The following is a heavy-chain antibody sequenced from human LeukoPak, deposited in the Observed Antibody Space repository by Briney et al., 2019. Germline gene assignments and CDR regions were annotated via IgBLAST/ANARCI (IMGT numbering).Heavy chain of an antibody. V-gene: IGHV3-30-3*01. J-gene: IGHJ6*03. CDR2: ISYDGSNK. D-gene: IGHD6-13*01. Sequence: GGSLRLSCAASGFTFSSYTMHWVRQAPGKGLEWVAVISYDGSNKYYADSVKGRFTISRDNSKSTLFLQMNSPSAEDTAVYYCARGIAATNYMDVWGKGTTVTVSS. CDR1: GFTFSSYT. CDR3: ARGIAATNYMDV.